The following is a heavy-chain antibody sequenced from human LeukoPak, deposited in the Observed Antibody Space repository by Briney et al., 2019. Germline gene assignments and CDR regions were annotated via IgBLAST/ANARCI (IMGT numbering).Heavy chain of an antibody. J-gene: IGHJ4*02. CDR3: ARVDLLRGVIVRGFDY. Sequence: PSETLSLTCAASGYSISSGYYWGWIRQPPGKGLEWIATIYHSGITYYKTSLKSRVTISVDTSKNQFSLKLTSVTAADTAVYYCARVDLLRGVIVRGFDYWGQGTLVTVSS. V-gene: IGHV4-38-2*01. CDR1: GYSISSGYY. D-gene: IGHD3-10*01. CDR2: IYHSGIT.